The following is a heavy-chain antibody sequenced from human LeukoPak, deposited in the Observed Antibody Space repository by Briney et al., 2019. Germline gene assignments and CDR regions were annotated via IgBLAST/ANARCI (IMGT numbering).Heavy chain of an antibody. V-gene: IGHV4-4*09. CDR3: ARRYSSGWRLGYYFDY. D-gene: IGHD6-19*01. J-gene: IGHJ4*02. CDR1: GGSISSYY. Sequence: SETLSLTCTVSGGSISSYYWSWIRQPPGKGLEWIGNIYTSGSTNYNPSLKSRVTISVDTSKNQFSLKLSSVTAADTAVYYCARRYSSGWRLGYYFDYWGQGTLVTVSS. CDR2: IYTSGST.